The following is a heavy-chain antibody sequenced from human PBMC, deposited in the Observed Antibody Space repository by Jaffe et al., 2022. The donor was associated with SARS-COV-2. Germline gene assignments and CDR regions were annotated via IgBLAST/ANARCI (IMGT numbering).Heavy chain of an antibody. V-gene: IGHV1-46*01. J-gene: IGHJ3*02. CDR1: GYTFTSYY. Sequence: QVQLVQSGAEVKKPGASVKVSCKASGYTFTSYYMHWVRQAPGQGLEWMGIINPSGGSTSYAQKFQGRVTMTRDTSTSTVYMELSSLRSEDTAVYYCASMWLGRGPRPDDAFDIWGQGTMVTVSS. CDR2: INPSGGST. D-gene: IGHD6-19*01. CDR3: ASMWLGRGPRPDDAFDI.